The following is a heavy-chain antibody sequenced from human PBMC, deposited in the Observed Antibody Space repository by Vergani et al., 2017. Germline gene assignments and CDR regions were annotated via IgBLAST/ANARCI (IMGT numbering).Heavy chain of an antibody. D-gene: IGHD3-10*01. CDR1: GFTFSTYA. J-gene: IGHJ6*02. CDR2: ISSDGGST. Sequence: EVQLLESGGGLVQPGGSLRLSCAASGFTFSTYAMTWVRQAPGKGLEWVSTISSDGGSTYYADSVKGRFTISRDNSNNSLYLQMNSLRAEDTAVYYWSGDDLLWFGEPFLGDVWGQGTTVTVSS. CDR3: SGDDLLWFGEPFLGDV. V-gene: IGHV3-23*01.